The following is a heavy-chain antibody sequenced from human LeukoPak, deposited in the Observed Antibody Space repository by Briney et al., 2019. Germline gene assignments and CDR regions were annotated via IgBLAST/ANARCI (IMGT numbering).Heavy chain of an antibody. V-gene: IGHV3-7*01. D-gene: IGHD5-24*01. J-gene: IGHJ6*03. CDR2: IKQDGSEK. CDR3: ARETYGYYYYYYYMDV. CDR1: GFTFSSYG. Sequence: GGSLRLSCAASGFTFSSYGMHWVRQAPGKGLEWVANIKQDGSEKYYVDSVKGRFTISRDNAKNSLYLQMNSLRAEDTAVYYCARETYGYYYYYYYMDVWGKGTTVTISS.